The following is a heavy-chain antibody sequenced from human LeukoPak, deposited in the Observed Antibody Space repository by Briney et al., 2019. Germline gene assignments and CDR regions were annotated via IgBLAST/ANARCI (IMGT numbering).Heavy chain of an antibody. CDR2: ISYDGSNK. CDR1: GFTFSTYG. J-gene: IGHJ6*04. CDR3: AKDRVGYSSWFTYYYYYGMDV. V-gene: IGHV3-30*18. Sequence: GRSLRLSCAASGFTFSTYGMHWVRQAPGKGLEWLAVISYDGSNKYYADSVKGRFTSSRDNSKNTLYLQVNSLRGEDTAVYYCAKDRVGYSSWFTYYYYYGMDVWGKGTTVTVSS. D-gene: IGHD6-13*01.